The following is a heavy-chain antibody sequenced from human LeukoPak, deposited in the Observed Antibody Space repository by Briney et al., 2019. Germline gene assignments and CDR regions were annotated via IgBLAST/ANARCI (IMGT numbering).Heavy chain of an antibody. CDR2: IYFSGTT. D-gene: IGHD5-18*01. V-gene: IGHV4-39*01. CDR3: ARHSSVYSYGHCPFDY. Sequence: KPSETLSLTCTVSGDSISSSSYYWGWIRQPPGKGLEWIGSIYFSGTTYYNPSLKSRVTMSADTSKSQFSLKLSSVTAADTAVFYCARHSSVYSYGHCPFDYWGQGTLVTVSS. CDR1: GDSISSSSYY. J-gene: IGHJ4*02.